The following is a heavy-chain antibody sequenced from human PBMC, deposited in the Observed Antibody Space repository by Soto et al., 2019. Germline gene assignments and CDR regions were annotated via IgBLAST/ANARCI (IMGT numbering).Heavy chain of an antibody. CDR3: ARNEQLGYCSGGSCYPSFDY. J-gene: IGHJ4*02. V-gene: IGHV4-4*02. CDR1: GGSISSSNW. Sequence: PSDTLSLTCAVSGGSISSSNWWSWVRQPPGKGLEWIGEIYHSGSTNYNPSLKSRVTISVDKSKNQFSLKLSSVTAADTAVYYCARNEQLGYCSGGSCYPSFDYWGQGTLVTVSS. D-gene: IGHD2-15*01. CDR2: IYHSGST.